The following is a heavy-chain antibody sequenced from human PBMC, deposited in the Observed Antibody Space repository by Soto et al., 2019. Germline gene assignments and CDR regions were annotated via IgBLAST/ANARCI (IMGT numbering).Heavy chain of an antibody. V-gene: IGHV3-23*01. D-gene: IGHD2-8*01. Sequence: PWGSMRLSCGASGLIFGNHGMTWVRQAKGRALEWVSTINANAIDTHYADSVKGRFTISRDNSKSTLDLQMNSLRAEDTAIYYCVSWVSAHFEFWVPGTLVTVSS. CDR3: VSWVSAHFEF. CDR2: INANAIDT. J-gene: IGHJ4*02. CDR1: GLIFGNHG.